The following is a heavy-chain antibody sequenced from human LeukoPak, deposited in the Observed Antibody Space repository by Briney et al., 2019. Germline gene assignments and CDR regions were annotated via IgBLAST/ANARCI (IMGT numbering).Heavy chain of an antibody. CDR1: GFTVSSNY. CDR2: IYSSGST. CDR3: ARAPEWLIFDY. V-gene: IGHV3-53*04. D-gene: IGHD6-19*01. Sequence: GGSLRLSCAASGFTVSSNYMSWVRQAPGKGLEWVSVIYSSGSTYYADSVKGRFTISRHNSKNTLYLQMNSLRAEDTAVYYCARAPEWLIFDYWGQGTLVTVSS. J-gene: IGHJ4*02.